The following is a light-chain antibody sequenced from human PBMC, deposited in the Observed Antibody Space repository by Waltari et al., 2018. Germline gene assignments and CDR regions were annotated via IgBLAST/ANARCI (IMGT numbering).Light chain of an antibody. J-gene: IGKJ4*01. CDR1: QSISSN. CDR2: GAS. V-gene: IGKV3-15*01. CDR3: QQYNTWPT. Sequence: EIVMTQSPVTRSVSPGERATLSCRASQSISSNLAWYQQKPGQSPRLLIHGASTRATGIPARFSGSGSGTDFTLTISSLQSEDFAVYFCQQYNTWPTFGGGTKVEIK.